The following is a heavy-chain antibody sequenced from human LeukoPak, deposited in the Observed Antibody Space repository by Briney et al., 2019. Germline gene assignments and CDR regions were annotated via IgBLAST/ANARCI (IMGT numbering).Heavy chain of an antibody. D-gene: IGHD2-15*01. CDR3: AREVVATIALDY. J-gene: IGHJ4*02. CDR2: ISSSSSYI. Sequence: PGGSLRLSCAASGFTFSSYAMTWVRQAPGKGLEWVSSISSSSSYIYYADSVKGRFTISRDNAKNSLYLQMNSLRAEDTAVYYCAREVVATIALDYWGQGTLVTVSS. CDR1: GFTFSSYA. V-gene: IGHV3-21*01.